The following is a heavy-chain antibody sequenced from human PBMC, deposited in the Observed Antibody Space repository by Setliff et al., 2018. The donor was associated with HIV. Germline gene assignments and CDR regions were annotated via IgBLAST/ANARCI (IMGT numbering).Heavy chain of an antibody. Sequence: PGGSLRLSCADSGFTFSNYNMNWVRQAPGKGLEWVAVIWFDGSNKYYGASVKGRFTISRDNSKNTLYLQMNSLRAEDTAVYYGARNRPGLSFWTRDAFDIWGQGTVVTVSS. D-gene: IGHD3-3*01. CDR2: IWFDGSNK. CDR3: ARNRPGLSFWTRDAFDI. CDR1: GFTFSNYN. V-gene: IGHV3-33*08. J-gene: IGHJ3*02.